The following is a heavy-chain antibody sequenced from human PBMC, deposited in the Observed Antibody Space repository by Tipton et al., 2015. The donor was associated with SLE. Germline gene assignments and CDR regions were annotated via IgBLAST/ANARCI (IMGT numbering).Heavy chain of an antibody. V-gene: IGHV4-4*07. J-gene: IGHJ4*02. CDR1: GDSVGTNY. Sequence: LRLSCTVSGDSVGTNYWNWFRQPAGKGLEWIGRLYGSGSPTHYNPSLEGRVTVSVDTSQNQVSLKLTSVTAADTAVYYCARIRPGHGDPFDFWGQGTLVAVSS. D-gene: IGHD4-17*01. CDR3: ARIRPGHGDPFDF. CDR2: LYGSGSP.